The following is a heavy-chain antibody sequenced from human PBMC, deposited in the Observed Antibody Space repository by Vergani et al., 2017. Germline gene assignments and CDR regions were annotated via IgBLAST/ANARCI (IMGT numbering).Heavy chain of an antibody. V-gene: IGHV4-59*01. CDR1: GGPLSGYY. J-gene: IGHJ4*02. D-gene: IGHD1-14*01. Sequence: QVQLQESGPGLVRPSETLSLTCTVSGGPLSGYYWNWIRQTSGEGLEWVGYVEYSGYLNYNPSLKTRVSMSSDTSNNHFSLMLSSVAVADTAVYYCSRSIVSRNPPDYFDNWGQGTLVTVSS. CDR3: SRSIVSRNPPDYFDN. CDR2: VEYSGYL.